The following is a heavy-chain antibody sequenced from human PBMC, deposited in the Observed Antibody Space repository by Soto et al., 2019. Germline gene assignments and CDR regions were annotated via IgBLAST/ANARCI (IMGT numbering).Heavy chain of an antibody. Sequence: PGESLKISCKGSGYSFTNYWIGWVRQMPGKGLEWMGMIYPDDSDTKYSPSFQGQVTFPAGKSINTAYLQWSSLKASDTAIYYCARLEWLSLAAWFDPWGQGTLVTVSS. CDR1: GYSFTNYW. V-gene: IGHV5-51*01. CDR2: IYPDDSDT. D-gene: IGHD3-3*01. J-gene: IGHJ5*02. CDR3: ARLEWLSLAAWFDP.